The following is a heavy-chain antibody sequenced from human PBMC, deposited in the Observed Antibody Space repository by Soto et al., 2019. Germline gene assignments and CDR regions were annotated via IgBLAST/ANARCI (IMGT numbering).Heavy chain of an antibody. CDR3: ASLLLGDYVAMNAFDI. Sequence: EVQLLESGGGLVQPGGSLRLSCAASGFTFSSYAMRWVRQAPGKGLEWVSAISGSGGSTYYADSVKGRFTISRDNSRNTLYLQLNSLRAEDTAVYYCASLLLGDYVAMNAFDIWGKGTMFTVSS. D-gene: IGHD4-17*01. V-gene: IGHV3-23*01. CDR2: ISGSGGST. J-gene: IGHJ3*02. CDR1: GFTFSSYA.